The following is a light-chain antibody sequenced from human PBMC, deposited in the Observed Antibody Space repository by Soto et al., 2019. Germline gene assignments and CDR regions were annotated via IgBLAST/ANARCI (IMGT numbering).Light chain of an antibody. J-gene: IGKJ4*02. CDR2: GAS. CDR3: QQYESLPLT. CDR1: QSVSSSY. Sequence: EIVLTPSPGTLSLSPGDRAPLSFRASQSVSSSYLAWYRQKPGQAPRLLIHGASNRATGIPDRFSGRGSGTDFTLTISRLEPEDFAVYYCQQYESLPLTFGGGTKVDIK. V-gene: IGKV3-20*01.